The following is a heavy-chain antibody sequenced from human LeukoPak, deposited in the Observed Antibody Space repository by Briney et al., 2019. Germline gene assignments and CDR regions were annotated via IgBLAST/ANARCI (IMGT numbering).Heavy chain of an antibody. CDR1: GFTFSSYA. D-gene: IGHD6-25*01. CDR3: ARDAGWRLLDY. J-gene: IGHJ4*02. V-gene: IGHV3-7*01. Sequence: QAGGSLRLSCAASGFTFSSYAMSWVRQAPGKGLEWLANIGGDGRRKFYEDSVEGRFTISRDNAESSLYLQMNNLRVEDTAVYYCARDAGWRLLDYWGRGTQVTVSS. CDR2: IGGDGRRK.